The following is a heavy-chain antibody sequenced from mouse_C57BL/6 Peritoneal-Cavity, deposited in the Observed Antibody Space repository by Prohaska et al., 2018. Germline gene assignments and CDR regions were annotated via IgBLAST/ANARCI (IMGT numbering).Heavy chain of an antibody. CDR2: INPNNGGT. Sequence: HGKSLEWTGDINPNNGGTSYNQKFKGKATLTVDKSSSSAYMELRSLTSEDSAVYYCARYDGYDYWGQGTTLTVSS. J-gene: IGHJ2*01. D-gene: IGHD2-3*01. CDR3: ARYDGYDY. V-gene: IGHV1-26*01.